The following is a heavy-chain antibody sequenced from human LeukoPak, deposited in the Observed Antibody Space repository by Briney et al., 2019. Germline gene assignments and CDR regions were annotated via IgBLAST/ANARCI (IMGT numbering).Heavy chain of an antibody. CDR3: ARYSLSRETFQY. Sequence: SETLSLTCAVYGGSFSGYYWSWIRQPPGKGLEWIGYIYNTGHTFYNPSLESRLTISIDTSNNQISMRLGSVTAADTAIYFCARYSLSRETFQYWGQGTQVTVSS. CDR1: GGSFSGYY. CDR2: IYNTGHT. J-gene: IGHJ1*01. V-gene: IGHV4-34*10.